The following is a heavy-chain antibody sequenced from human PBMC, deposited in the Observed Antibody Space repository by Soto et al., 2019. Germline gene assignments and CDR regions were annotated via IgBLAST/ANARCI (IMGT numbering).Heavy chain of an antibody. Sequence: SETLSLTCAVSGGSISSSHWWIWVRQPPGKGLEWIGEIYRSGSTNYNPSLKSRVTMSVDKSKNHFSLKMTSVTAADTAVYFCARAGAYDFWSAYNIESPPDYWGQGTLVTVSS. D-gene: IGHD3-3*01. CDR1: GGSISSSHW. J-gene: IGHJ4*02. CDR2: IYRSGST. CDR3: ARAGAYDFWSAYNIESPPDY. V-gene: IGHV4-4*02.